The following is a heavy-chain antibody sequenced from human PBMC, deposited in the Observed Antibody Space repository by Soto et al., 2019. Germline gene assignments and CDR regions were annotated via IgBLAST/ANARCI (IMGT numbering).Heavy chain of an antibody. CDR1: GGTFSSYT. CDR3: ARDLRSIVGATLRYYLAY. Sequence: SVKVSCKASGGTFSSYTISWVRQAPGQGLEWMGRIIPILGIANYAQKCQGRGTITADKCTSTAYMELSSLRSEDTAVYYCARDLRSIVGATLRYYLAYWGQGTLVPVSS. CDR2: IIPILGIA. V-gene: IGHV1-69*04. D-gene: IGHD1-26*01. J-gene: IGHJ4*02.